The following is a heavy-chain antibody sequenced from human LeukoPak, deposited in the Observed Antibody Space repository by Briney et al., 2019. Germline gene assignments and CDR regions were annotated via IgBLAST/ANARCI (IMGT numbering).Heavy chain of an antibody. Sequence: SVKLSCKASGGTFSSYAISWVRQAPGPGLEWMGGIIPIFGTANYAQKFQGRVTITADKSTSTAYMELSSLRSEDTAVYYCARGMDIVVVPAATGLFDYWGQGTLVTVSS. CDR1: GGTFSSYA. J-gene: IGHJ4*02. CDR3: ARGMDIVVVPAATGLFDY. CDR2: IIPIFGTA. V-gene: IGHV1-69*06. D-gene: IGHD2-2*03.